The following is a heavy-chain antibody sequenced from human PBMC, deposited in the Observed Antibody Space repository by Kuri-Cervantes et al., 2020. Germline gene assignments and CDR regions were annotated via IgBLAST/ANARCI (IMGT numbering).Heavy chain of an antibody. D-gene: IGHD3-22*01. CDR2: MNPNSGNT. J-gene: IGHJ4*02. Sequence: ASVQVFCNASGYTFTSNDINWVRQATGQALEWMGWMNPNSGNTGYAQKFQGRVTMTRDTSISTAYMELSRLRSDDTAVYYCARDLDYYDSSGYYPTFDYWGQGTLVTVSS. V-gene: IGHV1-8*01. CDR3: ARDLDYYDSSGYYPTFDY. CDR1: GYTFTSND.